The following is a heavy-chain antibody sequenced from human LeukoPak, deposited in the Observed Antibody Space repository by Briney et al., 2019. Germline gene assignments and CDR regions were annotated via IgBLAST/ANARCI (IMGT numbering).Heavy chain of an antibody. CDR2: FDPEDGET. CDR1: GYTLTELS. Sequence: VASAKVSCKVSGYTLTELSMHWVRQAPGKGLEWMGGFDPEDGETIYAQKFQGRVTMTEDTSTDTAYMELSSLRSEDTAVYYRATDSTRPNSGSYQGDYWGQGTLVTVSA. CDR3: ATDSTRPNSGSYQGDY. D-gene: IGHD1-26*01. J-gene: IGHJ4*02. V-gene: IGHV1-24*01.